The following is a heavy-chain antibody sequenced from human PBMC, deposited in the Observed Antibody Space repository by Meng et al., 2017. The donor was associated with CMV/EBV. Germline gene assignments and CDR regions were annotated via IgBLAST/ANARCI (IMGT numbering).Heavy chain of an antibody. J-gene: IGHJ4*02. CDR3: ARGGIAVAGTYDY. D-gene: IGHD6-19*01. CDR1: GYTFTGYY. V-gene: IGHV1-2*02. CDR2: INPNSGGT. Sequence: ASVKVSCKASGYTFTGYYMPWVRQAPGQGLEWMGWINPNSGGTNYAQKFQGRVTMTRDTSISTAYMELSRLRSDDTAVYYCARGGIAVAGTYDYWGQGTLVTVSS.